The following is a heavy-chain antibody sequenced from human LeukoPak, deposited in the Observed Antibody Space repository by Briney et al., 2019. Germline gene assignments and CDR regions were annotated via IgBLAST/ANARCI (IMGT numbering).Heavy chain of an antibody. CDR3: AKELGKFDY. CDR1: GINFADYA. J-gene: IGHJ4*02. V-gene: IGHV3-43*02. Sequence: PGGSLRLSCVVSGINFADYAMHWVRQPPGKGLEWVSLISAEGGSTFSADSVKGRLSISRDNSKNSLYLQMNSLRSEDTAMYYCAKELGKFDYWGQGTLVAVSS. D-gene: IGHD3-3*02. CDR2: ISAEGGST.